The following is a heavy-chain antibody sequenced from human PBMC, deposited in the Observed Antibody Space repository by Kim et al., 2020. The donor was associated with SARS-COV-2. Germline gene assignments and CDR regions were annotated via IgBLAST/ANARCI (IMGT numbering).Heavy chain of an antibody. D-gene: IGHD2-21*01. J-gene: IGHJ3*02. Sequence: SETLSLTCAVFGGPFSGYYWSWIRQTPGKGLEWIGEINHTGGSTYNPSLKSRVTISGDMPKNQFSLKLSSVTAADTSVYYCARMWPRARKGDACDIWGQG. CDR3: ARMWPRARKGDACDI. V-gene: IGHV4-34*01. CDR1: GGPFSGYY. CDR2: INHTGGS.